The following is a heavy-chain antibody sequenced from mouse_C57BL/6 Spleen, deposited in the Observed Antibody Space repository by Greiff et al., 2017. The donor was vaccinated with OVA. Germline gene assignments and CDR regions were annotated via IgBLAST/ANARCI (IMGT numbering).Heavy chain of an antibody. D-gene: IGHD1-1*01. CDR2: IDPENGDT. J-gene: IGHJ3*01. Sequence: EVQLQQSGAELVRPGASVKLSCTASGFNIKDDYMHWVKQRPEQGLEWIGWIDPENGDTEYASKFQGKATITADTSSNTAYLQLSSLTSEDTAVYYCTSTVVGGFAYWGQGTLVTVSA. V-gene: IGHV14-4*01. CDR1: GFNIKDDY. CDR3: TSTVVGGFAY.